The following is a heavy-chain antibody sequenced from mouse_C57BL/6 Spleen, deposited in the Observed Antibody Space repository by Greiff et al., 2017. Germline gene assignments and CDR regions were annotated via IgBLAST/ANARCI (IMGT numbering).Heavy chain of an antibody. J-gene: IGHJ4*01. Sequence: VQLQQSGAELVRPGTSVKMSCKASGYTFTNYWIGWAKQRPGHGLEWIGDIYPGGGYTNYNEKFKGKATLTADKSSSTAYMQFSSLTSEVSAIYYCASSSGYDYAMAYGGQGTSVTVSS. CDR1: GYTFTNYW. CDR2: IYPGGGYT. CDR3: ASSSGYDYAMAY. D-gene: IGHD3-2*02. V-gene: IGHV1-63*01.